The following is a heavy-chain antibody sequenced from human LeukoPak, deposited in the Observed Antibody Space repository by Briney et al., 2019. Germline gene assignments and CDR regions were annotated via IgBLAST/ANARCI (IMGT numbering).Heavy chain of an antibody. D-gene: IGHD3-16*01. CDR3: AKGWSYGFDY. V-gene: IGHV3-48*04. CDR1: GFTLHNYS. J-gene: IGHJ4*02. Sequence: GSLRLPRPGSGFTLHNYSMNWVRQAPGKGLEWVPYISTSSSTIYYADYVKGRFTISRDNAKNALYLHMNSLRAEDTAVYYGAKGWSYGFDYWGQGTLVTVSS. CDR2: ISTSSSTI.